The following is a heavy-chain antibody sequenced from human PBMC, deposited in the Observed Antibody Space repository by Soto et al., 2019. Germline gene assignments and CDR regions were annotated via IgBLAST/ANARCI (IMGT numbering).Heavy chain of an antibody. Sequence: QVQLVESGGGVVQPGRSLRLSCAASGFTFSSYGMHWVRQAPGKGLEWVAVISYDGSNKYYADSVKGRFTISRANSKNSLSKQMNRLRDEDTAVDYSATPVSGQYSGGFDYWGQGNLVTVSS. J-gene: IGHJ4*02. CDR3: ATPVSGQYSGGFDY. D-gene: IGHD1-26*01. CDR2: ISYDGSNK. CDR1: GFTFSSYG. V-gene: IGHV3-30*03.